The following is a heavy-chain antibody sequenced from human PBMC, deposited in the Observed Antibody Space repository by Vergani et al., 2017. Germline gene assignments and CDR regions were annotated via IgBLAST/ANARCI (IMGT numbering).Heavy chain of an antibody. V-gene: IGHV1-69*08. CDR3: AREDGSGSYRYYYYMDV. Sequence: QVQLVQSGAEVKKPGSSVKVSCKASGGTFSSYTISWVRQAPGQGLEWLGRIIPMFGIANYAQKFQGRVTITADKSTSAAYMEVSSLRSDDTAVYYCAREDGSGSYRYYYYMDVWGKGTTVTVSS. D-gene: IGHD3-10*01. CDR2: IIPMFGIA. CDR1: GGTFSSYT. J-gene: IGHJ6*03.